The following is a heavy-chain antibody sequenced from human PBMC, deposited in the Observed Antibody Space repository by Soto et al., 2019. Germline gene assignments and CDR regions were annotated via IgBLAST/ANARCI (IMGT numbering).Heavy chain of an antibody. J-gene: IGHJ6*02. CDR2: ISGSGGST. V-gene: IGHV3-23*01. Sequence: EVQLLESGGGLVQPGGSLRLSCAASGFTFSSYAMSWVRQAPGKGLEWVSAISGSGGSTYYADSVKGRFTISRDNSKNTLYLQMNGLRAEDRAVYYCATPIFGVVSGGMDVWGQGTKVTVSS. CDR1: GFTFSSYA. D-gene: IGHD3-3*01. CDR3: ATPIFGVVSGGMDV.